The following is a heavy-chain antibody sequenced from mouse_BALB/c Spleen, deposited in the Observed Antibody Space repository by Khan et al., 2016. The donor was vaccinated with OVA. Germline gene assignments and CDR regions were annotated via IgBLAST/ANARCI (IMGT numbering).Heavy chain of an antibody. CDR2: LSSDSNTI. Sequence: EVELVESGGGLVQSGGSRKLSCAASGFTFTSYGMHWIRQAPEKGLEWVAYLSSDSNTIYYADTVKGRFTISRDNPKNPLFLQMTSLRSWDTTMYFCATSYFFGYYFYYWGQGTTLTVSS. J-gene: IGHJ2*01. D-gene: IGHD1-1*01. CDR3: ATSYFFGYYFYY. V-gene: IGHV5-17*02. CDR1: GFTFTSYG.